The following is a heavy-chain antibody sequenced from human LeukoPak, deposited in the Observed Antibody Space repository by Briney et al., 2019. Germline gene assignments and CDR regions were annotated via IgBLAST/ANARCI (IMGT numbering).Heavy chain of an antibody. CDR3: AKAKYSSGWYESSGGTDY. J-gene: IGHJ4*02. CDR1: GFTFSSYG. V-gene: IGHV3-30*18. D-gene: IGHD6-19*01. CDR2: ISYDGSNK. Sequence: PGGSLRLSCAASGFTFSSYGMHWVRQAPGKGLEWVAVISYDGSNKYYADSVKGRFTISRDNSKNTLYLQMNSLRAEDTAVYYCAKAKYSSGWYESSGGTDYWGQGTLVTVSS.